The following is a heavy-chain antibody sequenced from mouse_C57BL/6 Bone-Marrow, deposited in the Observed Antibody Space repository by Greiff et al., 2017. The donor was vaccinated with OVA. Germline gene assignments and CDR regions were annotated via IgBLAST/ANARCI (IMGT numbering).Heavy chain of an antibody. Sequence: VQLQQPGAELVKPGASVKLSCKASGYTFTSYWMQWVKQRPGQGLEWIGEIDPSDSYTNYNQKFKGKATLTVDTSSSTAYMQLSSLTSEDSAVYYCARFCMTTVEDAMDYWGQGTSVTVSS. CDR3: ARFCMTTVEDAMDY. J-gene: IGHJ4*01. CDR2: IDPSDSYT. D-gene: IGHD1-1*01. V-gene: IGHV1-50*01. CDR1: GYTFTSYW.